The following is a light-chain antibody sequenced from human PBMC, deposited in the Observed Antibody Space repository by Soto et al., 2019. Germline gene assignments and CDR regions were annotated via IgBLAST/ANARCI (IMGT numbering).Light chain of an antibody. V-gene: IGLV2-14*01. Sequence: QSVLTQPASVSGSPGQSITISCTVTSSDVGGYNYVSLYQQHPGKSPKLMIYDVSNLPSGLSNRCSGSKSGNTAFRTISGLQAEDEADYYCRSYTSRSTLVFGTGTKVTVI. CDR3: RSYTSRSTLV. CDR1: SSDVGGYNY. J-gene: IGLJ1*01. CDR2: DVS.